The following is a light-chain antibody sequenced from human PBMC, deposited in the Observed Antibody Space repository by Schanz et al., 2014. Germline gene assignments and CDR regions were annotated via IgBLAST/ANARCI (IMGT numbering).Light chain of an antibody. CDR1: HSVTSN. V-gene: IGKV3-15*01. Sequence: EILITQSPATLSVSPGQRATLSCRASHSVTSNLAWYQQKPGQAPRLLIYGASTRAAGIPARFSGRGSGTEFTLCSNSLQPDDCATYYCQQYSSYWAFGQGTKVEIK. CDR3: QQYSSYWA. J-gene: IGKJ1*01. CDR2: GAS.